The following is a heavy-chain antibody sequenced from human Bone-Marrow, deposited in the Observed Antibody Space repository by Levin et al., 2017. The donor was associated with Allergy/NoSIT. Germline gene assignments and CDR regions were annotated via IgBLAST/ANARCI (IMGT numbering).Heavy chain of an antibody. Sequence: GGSLRLSCAASGFTFDDYAMHWVRQAPGKGLEWVSGISWNSGSIGYADSVKGRFTISRDNAKNSLYLQMNSLRAEDTALYYCAKESKNGDKTDYWGQGTLVTVSS. V-gene: IGHV3-9*01. CDR2: ISWNSGSI. J-gene: IGHJ4*02. D-gene: IGHD4-17*01. CDR1: GFTFDDYA. CDR3: AKESKNGDKTDY.